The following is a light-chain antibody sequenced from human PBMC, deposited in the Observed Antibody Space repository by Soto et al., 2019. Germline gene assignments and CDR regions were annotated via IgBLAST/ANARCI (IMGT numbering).Light chain of an antibody. CDR3: QKYDSAPWT. CDR2: AAS. V-gene: IGKV1-27*01. Sequence: DIQMTQSPSSLSASVGDRVTITCRASQGISIYLAWYEQKPGKVPKLLIYAASTLQSGVPSRFSGSGSGTDFTLTISSLQPEAVATYYCQKYDSAPWTFGLGTKVEIK. CDR1: QGISIY. J-gene: IGKJ1*01.